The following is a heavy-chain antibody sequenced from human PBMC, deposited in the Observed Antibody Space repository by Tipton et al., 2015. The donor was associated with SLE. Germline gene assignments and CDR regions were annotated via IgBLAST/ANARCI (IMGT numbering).Heavy chain of an antibody. CDR2: IYHSGNT. CDR1: GASISSGGYY. V-gene: IGHV4-31*03. Sequence: LRLSCTVSGASISSGGYYWSWIRQHPGKGLEYIGYIYHSGNTYYNPSLRSRVRISVDTSVNQFSLDLSSVTAADAAVYYCATMGDRWSLPLWGRGTPVPVSS. D-gene: IGHD3-16*01. J-gene: IGHJ2*01. CDR3: ATMGDRWSLPL.